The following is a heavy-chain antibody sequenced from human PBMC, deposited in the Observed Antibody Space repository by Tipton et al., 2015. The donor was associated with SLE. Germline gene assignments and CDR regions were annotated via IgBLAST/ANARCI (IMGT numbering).Heavy chain of an antibody. CDR3: TTLGN. D-gene: IGHD7-27*01. Sequence: SLRLSCAASGLTFSNFAMHWVRQAPGKGLEWVTVISEDGTQTYYAGSVKGRFSISRDNSRRTLSLQMNSLTPEDTAIYYCTTLGNWDQGALVTVSS. CDR1: GLTFSNFA. J-gene: IGHJ4*02. V-gene: IGHV3-30*04. CDR2: ISEDGTQT.